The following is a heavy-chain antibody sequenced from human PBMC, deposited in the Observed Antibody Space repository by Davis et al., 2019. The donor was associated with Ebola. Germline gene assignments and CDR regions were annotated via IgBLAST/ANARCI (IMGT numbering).Heavy chain of an antibody. CDR3: AKDTSNVWFDV. V-gene: IGHV3-23*01. Sequence: GESLKISCAAYGFSFGDYAMSWVRRAPGKGLEWVSTLGLSADTYYADSVKGRFTISRDNSKNTLHLQMNSLRVEDTAIYYCAKDTSNVWFDVWGQGTMVTVSS. CDR2: LGLSADT. J-gene: IGHJ3*01. D-gene: IGHD6-19*01. CDR1: GFSFGDYA.